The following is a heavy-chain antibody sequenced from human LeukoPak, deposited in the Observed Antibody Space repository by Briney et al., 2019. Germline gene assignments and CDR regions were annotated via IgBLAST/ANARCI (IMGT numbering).Heavy chain of an antibody. D-gene: IGHD3-22*01. CDR1: GFTFSSYA. V-gene: IGHV3-23*01. J-gene: IGHJ1*01. Sequence: PGGSLRLSCAASGFTFSSYAMSWGRQAPGKGLEWVSAISGSGGSTYYADSVKGRFTISRDNSKNTLYLQMNSLRAEDTAVYYCAKDAPQPYYYDSSGFSLQYFQHWGQGTLVTVSS. CDR2: ISGSGGST. CDR3: AKDAPQPYYYDSSGFSLQYFQH.